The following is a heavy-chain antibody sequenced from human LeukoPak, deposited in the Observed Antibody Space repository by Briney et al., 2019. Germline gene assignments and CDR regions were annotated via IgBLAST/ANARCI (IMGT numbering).Heavy chain of an antibody. CDR3: ATLLSAPRDS. CDR2: IYYSGNT. D-gene: IGHD3-10*01. V-gene: IGHV4-39*01. J-gene: IGHJ4*02. CDR1: GGSISGTTSY. Sequence: PSETLSLTCTASGGSISGTTSYWGWIRQPPGKGLQWIGSIYYSGNTYYNPSLKSRVTISVDTSKNQFSLTLNSVTAADTAVYYCATLLSAPRDSWGQGTLVTVSS.